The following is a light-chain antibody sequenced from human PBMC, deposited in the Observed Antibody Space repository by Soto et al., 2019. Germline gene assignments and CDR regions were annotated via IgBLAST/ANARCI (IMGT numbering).Light chain of an antibody. CDR1: SSNIGAGYD. CDR3: QSYDNSLSTPV. V-gene: IGLV1-40*01. Sequence: QSALTQPPSVSGAPGQRVTISCTGSSSNIGAGYDVHWYEQLPGTAPKLLIYDNTNRPSGVPDRFSGSKSGTSASLAITGLQAEDEADYYCQSYDNSLSTPVFGGGTKLTVL. CDR2: DNT. J-gene: IGLJ2*01.